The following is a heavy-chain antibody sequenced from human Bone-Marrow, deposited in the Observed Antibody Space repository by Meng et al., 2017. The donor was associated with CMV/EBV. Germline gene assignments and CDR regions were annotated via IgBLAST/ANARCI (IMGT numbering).Heavy chain of an antibody. J-gene: IGHJ4*02. D-gene: IGHD2-2*01. CDR3: ARVSPAARRVRGGGPYYFDY. CDR2: IIPILGTA. Sequence: SVKVSCKASGGTFSSYAISWVRQAPGQGLEWMGGIIPILGTANYAQKFQGRVTITTDESTSTAYMELSSLRSEDTAVYYCARVSPAARRVRGGGPYYFDYWGQGTLVTVSS. CDR1: GGTFSSYA. V-gene: IGHV1-69*05.